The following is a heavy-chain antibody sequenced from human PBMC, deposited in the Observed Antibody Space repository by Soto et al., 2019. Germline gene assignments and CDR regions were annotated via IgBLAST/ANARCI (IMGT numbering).Heavy chain of an antibody. J-gene: IGHJ5*02. CDR3: ARHIGLRWSSTSYPLGVYNWFDP. Sequence: PGESLKISCKGSGYSFTSYWISWVRQMPGKGLEWMGRIDPSDSYTNYSPSFQGHVTISADKSISTAYLQWSSLKASDTAMYYCARHIGLRWSSTSYPLGVYNWFDPWGQGTLVTV. CDR1: GYSFTSYW. CDR2: IDPSDSYT. D-gene: IGHD2-2*01. V-gene: IGHV5-10-1*01.